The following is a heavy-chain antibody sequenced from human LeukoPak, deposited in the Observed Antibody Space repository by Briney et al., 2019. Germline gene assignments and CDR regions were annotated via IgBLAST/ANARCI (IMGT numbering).Heavy chain of an antibody. CDR2: TKYRSKWYF. D-gene: IGHD5-18*01. Sequence: SQTLSLTCAISGDSVSTNSADGSWISQSPSRCLEWVGRTKYRSKWYFDYAVSANSRITTHPDTSKNPFSLQLNSVAPEDRAVYYCARGHNYGFDYWGQGTLVTVSS. V-gene: IGHV6-1*01. J-gene: IGHJ4*02. CDR3: ARGHNYGFDY. CDR1: GDSVSTNSAD.